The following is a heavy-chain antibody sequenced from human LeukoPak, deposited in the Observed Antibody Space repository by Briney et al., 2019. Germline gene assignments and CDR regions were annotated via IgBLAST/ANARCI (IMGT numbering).Heavy chain of an antibody. CDR3: ARPLMYYYGSETYFWFDP. CDR2: IKQDGSEQ. V-gene: IGHV3-7*01. Sequence: GGSLRLSCAASGFTFTTYWMGWVRQAPGKGLEWVANIKQDGSEQYYVDSVKGRFTISRDNAKNSLSLQMNSLRAEDTAVYYCARPLMYYYGSETYFWFDPWGQGTLVTVPS. J-gene: IGHJ5*02. D-gene: IGHD3-10*01. CDR1: GFTFTTYW.